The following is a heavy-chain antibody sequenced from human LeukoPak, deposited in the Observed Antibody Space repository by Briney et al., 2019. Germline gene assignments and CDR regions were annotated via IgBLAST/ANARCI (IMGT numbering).Heavy chain of an antibody. Sequence: PSETLSLTCAVYGGSFSGYYWSWIRQPPGKGLEWIGEINHSGSTNYNPSLKSRVTISVDTSKNQFSLKLSSVTAADTAVYYCARESDSSGWFEVDYWGQGTLVTVSS. CDR1: GGSFSGYY. D-gene: IGHD6-19*01. CDR3: ARESDSSGWFEVDY. J-gene: IGHJ4*02. CDR2: INHSGST. V-gene: IGHV4-34*01.